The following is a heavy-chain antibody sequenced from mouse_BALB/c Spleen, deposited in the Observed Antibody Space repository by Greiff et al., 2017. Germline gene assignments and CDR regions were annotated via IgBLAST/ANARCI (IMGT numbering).Heavy chain of an antibody. CDR2: ISSGSSTI. Sequence: EVQVVESGGGLVQPGGSRKLSCAASGFTFSSFGMHWVRQAPEKGLEWVAYISSGSSTIYYADTVKGRFTISRDNPKNTLFLQMTSLRSEDTAMYYCARSGLGGAMDYWGQGTSVTVSS. J-gene: IGHJ4*01. V-gene: IGHV5-17*02. D-gene: IGHD4-1*01. CDR1: GFTFSSFG. CDR3: ARSGLGGAMDY.